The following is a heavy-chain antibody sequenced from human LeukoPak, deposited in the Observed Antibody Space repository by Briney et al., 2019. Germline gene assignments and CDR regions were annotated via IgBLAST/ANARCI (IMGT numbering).Heavy chain of an antibody. CDR3: AREGPRGNSQFDY. D-gene: IGHD2/OR15-2a*01. CDR2: IWYDGSNK. Sequence: GRSLRLSCAASGFSFSNYGMHWVRQAPGKGLEWVALIWYDGSNKYYTDSVKGRLTISRGNSKDTLFLQMNSLRAEDTAVYYCAREGPRGNSQFDYWGQGTLVTVSS. J-gene: IGHJ4*02. CDR1: GFSFSNYG. V-gene: IGHV3-33*01.